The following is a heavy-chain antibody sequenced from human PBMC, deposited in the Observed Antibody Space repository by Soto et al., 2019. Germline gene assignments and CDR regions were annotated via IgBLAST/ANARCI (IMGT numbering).Heavy chain of an antibody. CDR2: ISAYNGNT. CDR3: ARAQLWFGEAVGHIAVASTIQGCFDP. J-gene: IGHJ5*02. CDR1: GYTFTSYG. Sequence: ASVQVSCKASGYTFTSYGISWVRQAQGKGLEWMGWISAYNGNTNYAQKLQGRVTMTTDTSTSTAYMELSSLRSEDTAVYYCARAQLWFGEAVGHIAVASTIQGCFDPWGQGTLVTVSS. V-gene: IGHV1-18*01. D-gene: IGHD3-10*01.